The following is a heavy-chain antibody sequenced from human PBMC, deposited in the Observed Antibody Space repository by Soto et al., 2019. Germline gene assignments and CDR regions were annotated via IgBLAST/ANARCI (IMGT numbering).Heavy chain of an antibody. D-gene: IGHD3-10*01. CDR1: GFTFGTYA. V-gene: IGHV3-23*01. CDR2: ISGGGDDT. CDR3: TKGFGDYLDGVDV. Sequence: GGSLRLSCAASGFTFGTYAMSWVRPAPGKGLEWVSTISGGGDDTYYADPVRGRFTISRDNSKKTQYLQMNSLRAEDTAVYYCTKGFGDYLDGVDVWGQGTTVTVSS. J-gene: IGHJ6*02.